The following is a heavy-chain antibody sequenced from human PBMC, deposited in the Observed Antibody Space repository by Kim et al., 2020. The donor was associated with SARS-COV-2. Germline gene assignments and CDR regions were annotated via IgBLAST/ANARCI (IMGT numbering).Heavy chain of an antibody. Sequence: GMEGYYVDPVKGRFTISSGNAKTSLYLQMNSLRVEDTAVYYCARSVFGDNYWGQGTLVSVSS. CDR3: ARSVFGDNY. D-gene: IGHD3-10*02. V-gene: IGHV3-7*01. J-gene: IGHJ4*02. CDR2: GMEG.